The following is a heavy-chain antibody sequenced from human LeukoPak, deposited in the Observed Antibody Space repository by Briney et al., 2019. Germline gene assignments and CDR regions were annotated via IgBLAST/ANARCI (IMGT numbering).Heavy chain of an antibody. V-gene: IGHV1-18*01. CDR1: GYTFTSYG. CDR2: ISAYNGNT. Sequence: ASVKVSCKASGYTFTSYGISWVRQATGQGLEWMGWISAYNGNTNYAQKLQGRVTMTTDTSTSTAYMELRSLRSDYTAVYYCARDLSAITIFGVVIKSAFDIWGQGTMVTVSS. D-gene: IGHD3-3*01. J-gene: IGHJ3*02. CDR3: ARDLSAITIFGVVIKSAFDI.